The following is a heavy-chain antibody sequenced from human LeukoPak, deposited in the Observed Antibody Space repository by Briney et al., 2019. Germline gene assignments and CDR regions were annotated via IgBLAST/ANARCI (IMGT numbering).Heavy chain of an antibody. J-gene: IGHJ4*02. CDR2: FDPEDGET. Sequence: ASVKVSCKVSGYTLTELSMHWVRQAPGKGLEWMGGFDPEDGETIYAQKFQGRVTMTEDTSTDTAYMELSSLRSEDTAVYYCAISELPKREHDYWGQGTLVTVSS. CDR1: GYTLTELS. D-gene: IGHD1-26*01. V-gene: IGHV1-24*01. CDR3: AISELPKREHDY.